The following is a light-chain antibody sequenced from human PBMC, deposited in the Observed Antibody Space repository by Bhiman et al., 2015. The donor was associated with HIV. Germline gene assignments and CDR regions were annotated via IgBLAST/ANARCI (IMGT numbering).Light chain of an antibody. Sequence: QSVLTQPPSVSGAPGQRVTISCSGSSSNFGAGYDVHWYQQLPGTAPKLVIYGNNNRPSGVPDRFSASKSETSASLAITGLQAEDELYYYCRVLIDERALGYWVRFGG. CDR3: RVLIDERALGYWVR. J-gene: IGLJ2*01. CDR1: SSNFGAGYD. CDR2: GNN. V-gene: IGLV1-40*01.